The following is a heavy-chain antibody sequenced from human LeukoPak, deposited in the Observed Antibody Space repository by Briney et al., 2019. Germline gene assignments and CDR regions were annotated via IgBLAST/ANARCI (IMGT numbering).Heavy chain of an antibody. CDR3: ARERNWNYGPNWFDP. CDR2: ISYDGSNK. V-gene: IGHV3-30-3*01. Sequence: SLRLSCAASGFTFSSYAMHWVRQAPGKGLEWVAVISYDGSNKYYADSVKGRFTISRDNSKNTLYLQMNSLRAEDTAAYYCARERNWNYGPNWFDPWGQGTLVTVSS. D-gene: IGHD1-7*01. J-gene: IGHJ5*02. CDR1: GFTFSSYA.